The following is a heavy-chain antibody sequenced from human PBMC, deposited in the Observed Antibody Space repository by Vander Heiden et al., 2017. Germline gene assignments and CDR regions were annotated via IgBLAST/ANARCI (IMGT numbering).Heavy chain of an antibody. Sequence: VQLVESGGGVVQPGRSLRLSCAASGFTFSSYAMHWVRQAPGKGLEWVAVISYDGSNKYYADSVKGRFTISRDNSKNTLYLQMNSLRAEDTAVYYCARDSTVVTPTGAFDIWGQGTMVTVSS. CDR1: GFTFSSYA. D-gene: IGHD4-17*01. CDR3: ARDSTVVTPTGAFDI. CDR2: ISYDGSNK. J-gene: IGHJ3*02. V-gene: IGHV3-30-3*01.